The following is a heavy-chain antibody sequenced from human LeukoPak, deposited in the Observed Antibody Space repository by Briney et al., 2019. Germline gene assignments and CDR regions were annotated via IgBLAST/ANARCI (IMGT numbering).Heavy chain of an antibody. D-gene: IGHD3-22*01. Sequence: GGSLRLSCAASGFTFSSYGMHWVRQAPGKGLEWVAFIRYDGSNKYYADSVKGRFTISRDNSKNTLYLQMNSLRAADTAVYYCARLKYYYDSSGYRAEYFQHWGQGTLVTVSS. J-gene: IGHJ1*01. CDR1: GFTFSSYG. CDR3: ARLKYYYDSSGYRAEYFQH. CDR2: IRYDGSNK. V-gene: IGHV3-30*02.